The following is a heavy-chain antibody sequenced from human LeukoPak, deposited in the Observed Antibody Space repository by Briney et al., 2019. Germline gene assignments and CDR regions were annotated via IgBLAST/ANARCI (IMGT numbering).Heavy chain of an antibody. CDR2: ISTGGSTI. D-gene: IGHD4-17*01. Sequence: GGSLRLSCAASGFTFSNAWMSWVRQAPGKGLDWVSYISTGGSTIYYADSVKGRFTISRDNAKNSLYLQMNSLRAEDTAVYYCMRDTWLTTVTSWGNSFDIWGRGTMVTVSS. J-gene: IGHJ3*02. CDR3: MRDTWLTTVTSWGNSFDI. V-gene: IGHV3-11*04. CDR1: GFTFSNAW.